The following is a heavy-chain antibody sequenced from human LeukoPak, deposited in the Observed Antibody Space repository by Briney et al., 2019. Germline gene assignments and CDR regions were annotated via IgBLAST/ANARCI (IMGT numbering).Heavy chain of an antibody. V-gene: IGHV1-2*02. J-gene: IGHJ4*02. D-gene: IGHD6-19*01. CDR3: ARDPLSGWYPVDPLFDY. Sequence: GASVKVSCKASGYTFTGYYMHWVRQAPGQGLEWMGWINPNSGGTNYAQKFQGRVTTTRDTSISTAYMELSRLRSDDTAVYYCARDPLSGWYPVDPLFDYWGQGTLVTVSS. CDR2: INPNSGGT. CDR1: GYTFTGYY.